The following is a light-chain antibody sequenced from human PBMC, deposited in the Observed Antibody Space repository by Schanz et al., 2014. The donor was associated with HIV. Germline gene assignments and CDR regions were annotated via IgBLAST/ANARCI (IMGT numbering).Light chain of an antibody. Sequence: EIVMTQSPATLSVSPGERATLSCRASQSVSSNLAWYQQKPGQAPRLLIYGVSTRATGSPDRFSGSGSGTDFTLTISRLEPEDFAVYYCQQYGNSPRTFGQGTKLEIK. CDR1: QSVSSN. V-gene: IGKV3-20*01. CDR2: GVS. CDR3: QQYGNSPRT. J-gene: IGKJ2*02.